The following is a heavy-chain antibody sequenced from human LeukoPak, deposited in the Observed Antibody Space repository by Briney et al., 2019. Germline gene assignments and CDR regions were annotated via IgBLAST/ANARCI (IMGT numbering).Heavy chain of an antibody. CDR2: IYYSGST. V-gene: IGHV4-39*07. D-gene: IGHD2-15*01. Sequence: SETLSLTCTVSGGSISSSSYYWGWIRQPPGKGLEWIGSIYYSGSTYYNPSLKSRVTISVDTSKNQFSLKLSSVTAADTAVYYCARGQPYCSGGSCYDYYGMDVWGQGTTVTVSS. CDR3: ARGQPYCSGGSCYDYYGMDV. J-gene: IGHJ6*02. CDR1: GGSISSSSYY.